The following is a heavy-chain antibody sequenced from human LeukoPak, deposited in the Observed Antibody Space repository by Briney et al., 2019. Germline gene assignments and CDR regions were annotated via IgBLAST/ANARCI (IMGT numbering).Heavy chain of an antibody. D-gene: IGHD3-9*01. CDR3: AKWGDYDILTGYYVSDF. CDR1: GFIFRNYA. J-gene: IGHJ4*02. CDR2: ITGSGDTT. V-gene: IGHV3-23*01. Sequence: GASLRLSCAASGFIFRNYAMSWVRQAPGKGLEWVSAITGSGDTTYYADSVKGRFTISRDNSKNTLYVEMNTLRAEDTVVYYCAKWGDYDILTGYYVSDFWGQGTLVTVSS.